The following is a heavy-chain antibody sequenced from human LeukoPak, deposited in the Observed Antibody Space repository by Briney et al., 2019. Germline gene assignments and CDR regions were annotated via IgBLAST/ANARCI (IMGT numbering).Heavy chain of an antibody. J-gene: IGHJ3*02. Sequence: GGSLRLSCAASGFTFSSYGMHWVRQAPGKGLEWVSLIWFDGSNEYYADSVKGRSTISRDNSKNTLYLQMNTLSAEDTAVYYCARDRGYNYGHAFDIWGQGTMVTVSS. CDR3: ARDRGYNYGHAFDI. CDR1: GFTFSSYG. V-gene: IGHV3-33*01. CDR2: IWFDGSNE. D-gene: IGHD5-18*01.